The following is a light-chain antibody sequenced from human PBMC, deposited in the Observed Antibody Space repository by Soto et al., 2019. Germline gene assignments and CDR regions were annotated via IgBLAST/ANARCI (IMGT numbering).Light chain of an antibody. CDR2: DVI. CDR1: SSDVAAYNS. V-gene: IGLV2-14*01. J-gene: IGLJ1*01. CDR3: SSYTTSGNYV. Sequence: QSALTQPASVSGSPGQSIAISCTGTSSDVAAYNSVSWYQQYPGKAPKLMIYDVIYRPSGVSNRFSVSKSANTASLTISGLQAEDEADYSCSSYTTSGNYVFGTGTKVTVL.